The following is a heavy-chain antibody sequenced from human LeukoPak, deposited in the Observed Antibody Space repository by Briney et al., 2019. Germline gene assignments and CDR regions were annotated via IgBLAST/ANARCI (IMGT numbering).Heavy chain of an antibody. V-gene: IGHV1-2*02. CDR2: INPNSGGT. CDR1: GYTFTGYY. D-gene: IGHD3-10*01. CDR3: ARDLTDYHGSGI. J-gene: IGHJ4*02. Sequence: ASVKVSCKASGYTFTGYYMHWVRQAPGQGLEWMGWINPNSGGTNYARKFQGRVTMTRDTSISTAYMELSRLRSDDTAVYYCARDLTDYHGSGIWGQGTLVTVSS.